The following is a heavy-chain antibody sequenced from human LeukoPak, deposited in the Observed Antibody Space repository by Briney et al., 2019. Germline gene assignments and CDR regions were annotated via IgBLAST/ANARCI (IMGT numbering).Heavy chain of an antibody. D-gene: IGHD3-22*01. Sequence: ASVKVSCKASGYTFTSYYMHWVRQAPGQGLEWMGIINPSGGSTSYAQKFQGRVTMTRDTSTSTVYMELSSLRSEDTAVYYCADGGSDYDSSGYYFDAYFQHWGQGTLVTVSS. CDR1: GYTFTSYY. CDR2: INPSGGST. V-gene: IGHV1-46*01. J-gene: IGHJ1*01. CDR3: ADGGSDYDSSGYYFDAYFQH.